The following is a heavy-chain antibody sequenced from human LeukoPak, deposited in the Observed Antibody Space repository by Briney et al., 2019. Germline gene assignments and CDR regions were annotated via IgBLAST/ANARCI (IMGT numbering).Heavy chain of an antibody. CDR1: GGSISSGGYS. D-gene: IGHD6-19*01. V-gene: IGHV4-61*08. Sequence: SETLSLTCAVSGGSISSGGYSWSWIRQPPGKGLEWIGYIYYSGSTNYNPSLKSRVTISVDTSKNQFSLKLSSVTAADTAVYYCASSRLVDDAFDIWGQGTMVTVSS. CDR3: ASSRLVDDAFDI. J-gene: IGHJ3*02. CDR2: IYYSGST.